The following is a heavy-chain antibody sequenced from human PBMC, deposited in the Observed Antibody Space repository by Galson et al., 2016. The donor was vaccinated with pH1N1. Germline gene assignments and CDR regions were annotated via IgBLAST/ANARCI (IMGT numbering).Heavy chain of an antibody. D-gene: IGHD3-22*01. V-gene: IGHV1-69*13. J-gene: IGHJ4*02. CDR2: INPMGGINPIFKTS. CDR1: GGTFGSYG. CDR3: AKDRYFDTSGYYFESYY. Sequence: SVKVSCKASGGTFGSYGISWVRQAPGQGFEWMGGINPMGGINPIFKTSNYAQKFQGRVTITADESMSTAYMELRSLRSEDTAIYYCAKDRYFDTSGYYFESYYWGQGTLVTVSS.